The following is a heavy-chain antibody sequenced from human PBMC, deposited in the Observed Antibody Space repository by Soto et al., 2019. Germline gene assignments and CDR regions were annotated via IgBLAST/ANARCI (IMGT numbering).Heavy chain of an antibody. CDR1: GGSISGGVHS. Sequence: QVQLQESGPGLVKPSETLSLTGTVSGGSISGGVHSWSWIRQPPGKGLAWIGHIFDSGSTYDNPSLKSRLTISVDTSKNQFSLRLSSVTAADTAVYYCAREIMPLTNDWYFDLWGRGTLVTVSS. D-gene: IGHD2-8*01. J-gene: IGHJ2*01. CDR2: IFDSGST. V-gene: IGHV4-30-4*01. CDR3: AREIMPLTNDWYFDL.